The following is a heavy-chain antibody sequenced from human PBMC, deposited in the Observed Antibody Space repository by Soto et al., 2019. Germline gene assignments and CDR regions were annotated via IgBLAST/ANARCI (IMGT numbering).Heavy chain of an antibody. CDR3: ARGHVVTAAIPYYYGMDV. CDR1: GASISSGGYY. V-gene: IGHV4-31*03. CDR2: IYYSGST. J-gene: IGHJ6*02. D-gene: IGHD2-2*01. Sequence: TLSRTCPVSGASISSGGYYWSWIRQHPGKGLEWIGYIYYSGSTYYNPSLKSRVTISVDTSKNQFSLKLSSVTAADTAVYYCARGHVVTAAIPYYYGMDVWGQGTKVTVYS.